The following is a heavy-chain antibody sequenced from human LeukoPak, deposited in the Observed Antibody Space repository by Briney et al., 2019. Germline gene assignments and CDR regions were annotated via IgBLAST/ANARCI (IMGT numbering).Heavy chain of an antibody. J-gene: IGHJ6*02. Sequence: SETLSLTCAVSGGSISSAGYSWNWIRQPPGKGLEWIGYIYHSGSTYYNPSLKSRVTISVDRSKNQFSLKLSSVTAADTAVYYCASFVLQYDNVWGRYRFPYGMDVWGQGTTVTVSS. V-gene: IGHV4-30-2*01. CDR2: IYHSGST. CDR3: ASFVLQYDNVWGRYRFPYGMDV. CDR1: GGSISSAGYS. D-gene: IGHD3-16*02.